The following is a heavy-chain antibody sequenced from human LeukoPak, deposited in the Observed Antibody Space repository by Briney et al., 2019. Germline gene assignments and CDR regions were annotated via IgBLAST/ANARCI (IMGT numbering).Heavy chain of an antibody. J-gene: IGHJ4*02. CDR1: EFTFSIYW. V-gene: IGHV3-7*01. D-gene: IGHD3-22*01. Sequence: GGSLRLSCAVSEFTFSIYWMTWVRHPPGKGREWVAYINQDRSKINYVDSVKGRFTISRDNAKNSLYLQMNSLRAEDTAVYYCARDNTYSSCGNYYHRFDYWGQGTLVTVSS. CDR2: INQDRSKI. CDR3: ARDNTYSSCGNYYHRFDY.